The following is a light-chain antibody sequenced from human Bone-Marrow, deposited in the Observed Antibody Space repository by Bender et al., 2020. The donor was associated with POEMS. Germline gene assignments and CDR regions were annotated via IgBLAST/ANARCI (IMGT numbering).Light chain of an antibody. CDR3: CAYKNKNTYV. CDR2: DVS. V-gene: IGLV2-14*03. CDR1: SSDVGGYNY. J-gene: IGLJ1*01. Sequence: QSALTQPASVSGSPGQSITISCTGTSSDVGGYNYVAWYQQHPDESPKVMIYDVSNRPSGVSSRFSGSKSGSTASLTISALQAADEADYSCCAYKNKNTYVFGTGTKVTVL.